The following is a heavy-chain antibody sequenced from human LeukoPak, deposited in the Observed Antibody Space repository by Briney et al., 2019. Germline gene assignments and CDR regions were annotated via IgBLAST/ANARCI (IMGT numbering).Heavy chain of an antibody. Sequence: SETLSLTCVLYVGSFRDYYRRWLRQPPGKGLEWIGEINHSGSTNHNPSLKSRVTISVDTSKNQFSLKLSSVTAADTAVYYCARRLAAAGAFDCWGQGTLVTVSS. CDR1: VGSFRDYY. V-gene: IGHV4-34*01. CDR3: ARRLAAAGAFDC. CDR2: INHSGST. D-gene: IGHD6-13*01. J-gene: IGHJ4*02.